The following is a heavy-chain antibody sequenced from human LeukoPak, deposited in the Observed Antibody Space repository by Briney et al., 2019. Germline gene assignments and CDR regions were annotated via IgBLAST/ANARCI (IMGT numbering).Heavy chain of an antibody. D-gene: IGHD4-17*01. CDR2: ISYDGSNK. Sequence: GGSLRRSCAASGFNFNFYAMHWVRQAPGKGLEWVSVISYDGSNKLYADSVKGRFTISRDDSKNTLYLQMNSLRAEDTAVFYCAREDTRDYGDSGGLDYWGQGTLVTVSS. CDR3: AREDTRDYGDSGGLDY. J-gene: IGHJ4*02. V-gene: IGHV3-30-3*01. CDR1: GFNFNFYA.